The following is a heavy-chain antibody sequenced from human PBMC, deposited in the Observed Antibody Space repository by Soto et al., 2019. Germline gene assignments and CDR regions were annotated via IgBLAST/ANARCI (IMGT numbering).Heavy chain of an antibody. D-gene: IGHD6-13*01. CDR2: IYYSGST. J-gene: IGHJ6*02. Sequence: TVSGGSISSGGYYWSWIRQHPGKGLEWIGYIYYSGSTYYNPSLKSQVTISVDTSKNQFSLKLSSVTAADTAVYYCARDQQLVPPYHYGMDVWGQGTTVTVSS. CDR1: GGSISSGGYY. CDR3: ARDQQLVPPYHYGMDV. V-gene: IGHV4-31*01.